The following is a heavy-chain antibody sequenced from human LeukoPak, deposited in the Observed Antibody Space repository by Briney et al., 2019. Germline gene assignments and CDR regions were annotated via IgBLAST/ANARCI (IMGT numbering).Heavy chain of an antibody. V-gene: IGHV3-7*01. Sequence: SGGSLRLSCAASGFRFNTYWMSWVRQAPGKGLEWVANIKQDGNEKYYADSVKGRFTISRDNAKNSLYLQMNSLRVEDTAVYYCARAPTFSGWFDYWGQGTLVTVSS. D-gene: IGHD6-19*01. J-gene: IGHJ4*02. CDR2: IKQDGNEK. CDR3: ARAPTFSGWFDY. CDR1: GFRFNTYW.